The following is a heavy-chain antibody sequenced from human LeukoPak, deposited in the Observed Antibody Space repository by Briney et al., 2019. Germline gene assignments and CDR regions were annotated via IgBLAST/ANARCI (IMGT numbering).Heavy chain of an antibody. CDR2: IKQDGSGK. D-gene: IGHD6-13*01. Sequence: PGGSLRLSCTASGFTFSSFWMSWVRQAPGKGLEWVANIKQDGSGKYYVDSVKGRFTISRDNAKNSLYLQMNSLRAEDTAVYYCARGGSLAAADYWYFDLWGRGTLVTVSS. CDR1: GFTFSSFW. CDR3: ARGGSLAAADYWYFDL. J-gene: IGHJ2*01. V-gene: IGHV3-7*01.